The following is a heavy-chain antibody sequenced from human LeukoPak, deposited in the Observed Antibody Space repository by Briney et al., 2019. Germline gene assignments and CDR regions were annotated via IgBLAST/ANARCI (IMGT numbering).Heavy chain of an antibody. CDR2: TRYDGSNK. D-gene: IGHD6-6*01. CDR1: GFTFSSYG. Sequence: GGSLRLSCAASGFTFSSYGMHWVRQAPGKGLEWVAVTRYDGSNKYYAESVKGRFTISRDNSKNTLYLQMNSLRAEDTAVYYCAKVIAARLYYYMDVWGKGTTVTVSS. V-gene: IGHV3-30*02. CDR3: AKVIAARLYYYMDV. J-gene: IGHJ6*03.